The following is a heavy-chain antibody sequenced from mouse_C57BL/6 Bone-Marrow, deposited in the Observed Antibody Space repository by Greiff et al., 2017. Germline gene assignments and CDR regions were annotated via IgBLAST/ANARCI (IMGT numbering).Heavy chain of an antibody. CDR3: AREPGSIYAMDY. Sequence: QVQLQQSGAGLVRPGTSVKVSCKASGYAFTNYLIEWVKQRPGQGLEWIGVINPGSGGTNYNEKFKGKATLTADKSSSTAYMQLSSLTSEDSAVYFCAREPGSIYAMDYWGQGTSVTVSS. CDR2: INPGSGGT. J-gene: IGHJ4*01. V-gene: IGHV1-54*01. D-gene: IGHD1-1*01. CDR1: GYAFTNYL.